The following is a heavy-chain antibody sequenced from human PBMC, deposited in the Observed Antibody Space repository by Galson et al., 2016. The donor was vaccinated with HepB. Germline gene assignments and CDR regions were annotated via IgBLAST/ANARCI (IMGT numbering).Heavy chain of an antibody. CDR1: KFTFRNYA. Sequence: LRLSCAASKFTFRNYAMSWVRQAPGKGLEWVSSISGPGRNTYYADSVKGRFTISRDNSKNTLYLQMNSLRAEDTAVYYCAKDPIQCGGDCTRASYYFDYWGQGTLVTVSS. V-gene: IGHV3-23*01. J-gene: IGHJ4*02. CDR2: ISGPGRNT. D-gene: IGHD2-21*02. CDR3: AKDPIQCGGDCTRASYYFDY.